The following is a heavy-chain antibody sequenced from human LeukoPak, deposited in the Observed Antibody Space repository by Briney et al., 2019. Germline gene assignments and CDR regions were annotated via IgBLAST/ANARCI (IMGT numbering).Heavy chain of an antibody. CDR1: GFTFSSYE. Sequence: GGPLRLSCAAWGFTFSSYEMNWVREAPGKGLEWVSYISSSGSTIYYADSVKGRFTISRDNAKNSLYLQMNSLRAEDTAVYYCAKDGATHFDHWGQGTLVTVSS. D-gene: IGHD4/OR15-4a*01. CDR3: AKDGATHFDH. J-gene: IGHJ4*02. V-gene: IGHV3-48*03. CDR2: ISSSGSTI.